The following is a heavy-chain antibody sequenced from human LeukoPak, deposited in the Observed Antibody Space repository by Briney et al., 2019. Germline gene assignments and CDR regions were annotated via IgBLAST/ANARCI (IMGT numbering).Heavy chain of an antibody. V-gene: IGHV5-51*01. CDR1: GYTFINYW. CDR3: ARHGPLEMATTDIDY. CDR2: IYPGNSDT. J-gene: IGHJ4*02. D-gene: IGHD5-24*01. Sequence: GESLKISCKGSGYTFINYWIGWVRQMPGKGLEWMGIIYPGNSDTRYSPSFQGRVTISADKSINTAYLQWSSLKASDTAIYYCARHGPLEMATTDIDYWGQGTLVTVSS.